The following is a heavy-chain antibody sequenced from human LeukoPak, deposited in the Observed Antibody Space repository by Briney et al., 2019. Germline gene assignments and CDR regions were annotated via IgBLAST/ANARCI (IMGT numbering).Heavy chain of an antibody. CDR3: AITTDYGDYVDY. CDR1: GGTFSSYA. D-gene: IGHD4-17*01. V-gene: IGHV1-69*04. CDR2: IIPILGIA. Sequence: ASVKVSCKASGGTFSSYAISWVRQAPGQGLEWMGRIIPILGIANYAQKFQGRVTITADKSTSTAYMELSSLRSEDTAVYYCAITTDYGDYVDYSGQGTLVTVSS. J-gene: IGHJ4*02.